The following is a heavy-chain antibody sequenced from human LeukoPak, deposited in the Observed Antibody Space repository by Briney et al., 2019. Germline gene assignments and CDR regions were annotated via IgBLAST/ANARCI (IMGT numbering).Heavy chain of an antibody. D-gene: IGHD3-9*01. CDR1: GFTFSSYS. J-gene: IGHJ6*02. V-gene: IGHV3-21*01. CDR3: ARDGGLRYFDWFKDYYGMDV. CDR2: ISSSSSYI. Sequence: PGRSLRLSCAASGFTFSSYSMNWVRQAPGKGLEWVSSISSSSSYIYYADSVKGRFTISRDNAKNSLYLQMNSLRAEDTAVYYCARDGGLRYFDWFKDYYGMDVWGQGTTVTVSS.